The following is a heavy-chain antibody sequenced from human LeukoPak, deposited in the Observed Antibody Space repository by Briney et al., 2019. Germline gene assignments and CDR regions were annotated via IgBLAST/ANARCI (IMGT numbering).Heavy chain of an antibody. Sequence: GGSLRLSCAASGFSFDDYAMHWVRQTPGKGLEWVAGINRFGDIIKYADSVRDRFTISRDNAKSYLYLQMNNLNTDDTALYYCAKDMATQEDFWSLESWGQGIQVSVSS. CDR3: AKDMATQEDFWSLES. D-gene: IGHD5-24*01. CDR2: INRFGDII. CDR1: GFSFDDYA. V-gene: IGHV3-9*01. J-gene: IGHJ4*02.